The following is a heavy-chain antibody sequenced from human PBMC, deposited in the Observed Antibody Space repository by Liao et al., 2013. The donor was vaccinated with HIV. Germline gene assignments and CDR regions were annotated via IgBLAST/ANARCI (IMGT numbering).Heavy chain of an antibody. CDR3: ARHSLAPGHWGQNAFDI. V-gene: IGHV4-4*07. D-gene: IGHD7-27*01. Sequence: QVQLQESGPGLVKPSETLSLTCTVSGGSLTTYYWSWIRQPAGKGLEWIGRIYTSGSTNYNPSLKSRVTMSVDTSKNHFSLNLTSVTAADTAVYYCARHSLAPGHWGQNAFDIWGLGTMVTVSS. J-gene: IGHJ3*02. CDR2: IYTSGST. CDR1: GGSLTTYY.